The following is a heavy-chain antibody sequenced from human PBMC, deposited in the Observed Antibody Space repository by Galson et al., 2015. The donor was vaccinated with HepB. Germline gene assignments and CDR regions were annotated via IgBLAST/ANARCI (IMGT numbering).Heavy chain of an antibody. J-gene: IGHJ4*02. Sequence: SLRLSCAASGFTFSGSHMHWVRQASGKGLEWVGHIRVKANNYATAYGASVRGRFTISRDDSRNTAYLQMASLKTEDTAVYYCKTRRFGSDDYWGQGTLVTVSS. CDR2: IRVKANNYAT. D-gene: IGHD3-10*01. V-gene: IGHV3-73*01. CDR3: KTRRFGSDDY. CDR1: GFTFSGSH.